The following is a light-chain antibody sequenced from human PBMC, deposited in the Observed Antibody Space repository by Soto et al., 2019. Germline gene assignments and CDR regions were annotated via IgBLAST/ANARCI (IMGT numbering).Light chain of an antibody. V-gene: IGLV1-51*01. Sequence: QSVLTQPPSVSAAPGQKVTISCSGSSXNIGGNSVSWYQQPPGTAPKLLIYDDNKRPSGIPDRFSGSKSGTSATLGITGFQTGDEADYYCGSWDSSLSAYVFGTGTKFTVL. CDR3: GSWDSSLSAYV. CDR1: SXNIGGNS. J-gene: IGLJ1*01. CDR2: DDN.